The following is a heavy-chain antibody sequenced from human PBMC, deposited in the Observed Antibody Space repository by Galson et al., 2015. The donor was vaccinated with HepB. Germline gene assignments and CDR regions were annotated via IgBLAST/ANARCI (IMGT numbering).Heavy chain of an antibody. CDR3: ARGEPWRTRNNSGIDY. J-gene: IGHJ4*02. D-gene: IGHD3-22*01. Sequence: SLRLSCAASGFTFSSYWMHWVRQAPGKGLVWVSRINSDGSSTSYADSVKGRFTISRDNAKNTLYLQMNSLRAEDTAVYYCARGEPWRTRNNSGIDYWGQGTLVTVSS. V-gene: IGHV3-74*01. CDR2: INSDGSST. CDR1: GFTFSSYW.